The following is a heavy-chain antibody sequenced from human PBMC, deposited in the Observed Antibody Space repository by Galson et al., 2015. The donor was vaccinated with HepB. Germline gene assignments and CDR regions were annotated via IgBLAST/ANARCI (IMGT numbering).Heavy chain of an antibody. CDR2: IIPIFGTA. Sequence: SVKVSCKASGGTFSSYAISWVRQAPGQGLEWMGGIIPIFGTANYAQKFQGRVTITADESTSTAYMELSSLRSEDTAVYYCARGYYYGSGSYYPFDYWGQGTLVTVSS. CDR3: ARGYYYGSGSYYPFDY. J-gene: IGHJ4*02. CDR1: GGTFSSYA. D-gene: IGHD3-10*01. V-gene: IGHV1-69*13.